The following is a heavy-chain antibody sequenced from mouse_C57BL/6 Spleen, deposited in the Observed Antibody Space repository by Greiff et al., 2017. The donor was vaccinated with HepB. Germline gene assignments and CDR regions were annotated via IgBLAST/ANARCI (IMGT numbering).Heavy chain of an antibody. CDR1: GFTFSSYA. CDR3: TRAYDGYYLDY. J-gene: IGHJ2*01. CDR2: ISSGGDYI. V-gene: IGHV5-9-1*02. D-gene: IGHD2-3*01. Sequence: EVKLVESGEGLVKPGGSLKLSCAASGFTFSSYAMSWVRQTPEKRLEWVAYISSGGDYIYYADTVKGRFTISRDNARNTLYLQMSSLKSEDTAMYYCTRAYDGYYLDYWGQGTTLTVSS.